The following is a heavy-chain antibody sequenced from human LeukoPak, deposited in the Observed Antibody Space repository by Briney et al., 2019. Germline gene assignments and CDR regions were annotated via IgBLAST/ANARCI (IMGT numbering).Heavy chain of an antibody. J-gene: IGHJ5*02. V-gene: IGHV1-2*02. CDR3: ARGVGGSSGYYRFDP. D-gene: IGHD3-22*01. CDR2: INPNSGDT. Sequence: ASVKVSCKASGYTFTTYGISWVRQAPGQGLEWMGWINPNSGDTNYAQKFQGRVTMTRDTSISTAYMELTRLRSDDTAVYYCARGVGGSSGYYRFDPWGQGTLVTVSS. CDR1: GYTFTTYG.